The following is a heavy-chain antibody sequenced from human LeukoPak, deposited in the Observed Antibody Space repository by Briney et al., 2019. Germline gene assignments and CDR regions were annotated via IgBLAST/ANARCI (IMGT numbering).Heavy chain of an antibody. CDR1: GGSFSGYY. Sequence: SETLSLTCAVYGGSFSGYYWSWIRQPPGKGLEWIGEINHSGSTNYNPSLKSRVTISVDTSKNQFSLKLSSVTAADTAVYYCARGCYEGGSIDYYYYMDVWGKGTTVTVSS. CDR2: INHSGST. CDR3: ARGCYEGGSIDYYYYMDV. D-gene: IGHD2-15*01. V-gene: IGHV4-34*01. J-gene: IGHJ6*03.